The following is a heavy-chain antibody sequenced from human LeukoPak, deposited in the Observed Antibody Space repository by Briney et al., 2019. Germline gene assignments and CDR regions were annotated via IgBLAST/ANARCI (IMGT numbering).Heavy chain of an antibody. J-gene: IGHJ4*02. D-gene: IGHD2-2*01. CDR3: ARKYCSTTRCYMADY. Sequence: GASVTVSCKASGYRFTSYGISWVRQAPGQGLEWMGWISVYKGNTNNAQTLQGRVTMTTDTSTSTAYMEMRSLRSDDTAVYYCARKYCSTTRCYMADYWGQGTLVTVSS. V-gene: IGHV1-18*01. CDR2: ISVYKGNT. CDR1: GYRFTSYG.